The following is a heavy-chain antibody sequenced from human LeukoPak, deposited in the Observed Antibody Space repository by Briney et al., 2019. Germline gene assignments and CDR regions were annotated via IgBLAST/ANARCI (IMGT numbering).Heavy chain of an antibody. D-gene: IGHD2-2*01. CDR2: ISGDGSSL. CDR3: VREFSSTSLY. CDR1: GFTFSNYW. J-gene: IGHJ4*02. Sequence: PGGSLRLSCAASGFTFSNYWMHWVRQAPGKGLVWVSRISGDGSSLTHADSVKGRFTISRDNAKNTLYLQMNTLRVEDTAVYYCVREFSSTSLYWGQGTLVTVSS. V-gene: IGHV3-74*01.